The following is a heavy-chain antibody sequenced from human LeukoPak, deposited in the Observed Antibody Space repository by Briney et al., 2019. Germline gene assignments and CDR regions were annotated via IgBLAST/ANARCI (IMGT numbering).Heavy chain of an antibody. J-gene: IGHJ5*02. Sequence: SVKVSCKASGGTFSSYAISGVRQPPGHGLECMGGILPIYGTENYAQKFQGRVTITADESTSTAYVELSSLRAEDTAVYYCALIAAAGNWADNWFDPWGQGTLVTVSS. CDR1: GGTFSSYA. CDR2: ILPIYGTE. CDR3: ALIAAAGNWADNWFDP. D-gene: IGHD6-13*01. V-gene: IGHV1-69*13.